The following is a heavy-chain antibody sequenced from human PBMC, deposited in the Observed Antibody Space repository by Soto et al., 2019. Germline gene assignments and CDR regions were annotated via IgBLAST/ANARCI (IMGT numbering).Heavy chain of an antibody. CDR2: ISESGGST. Sequence: TGGSLRLSCAASGFSFSDYAMSWVRQAPGKGLEWVSVISESGGSTHYADSVRGRFTVSRDNSKNSLSLRMNSLRDEDTAVYFCAKRSPYSSGWYSPIFGYWGQGALVTVSS. CDR1: GFSFSDYA. J-gene: IGHJ4*02. D-gene: IGHD6-13*01. V-gene: IGHV3-23*01. CDR3: AKRSPYSSGWYSPIFGY.